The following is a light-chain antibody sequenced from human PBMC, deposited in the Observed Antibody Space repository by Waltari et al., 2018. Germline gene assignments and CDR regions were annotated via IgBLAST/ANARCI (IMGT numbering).Light chain of an antibody. V-gene: IGLV2-14*01. J-gene: IGLJ2*01. CDR1: SSDVGGYNY. Sequence: QSALTQPASVSGSPGQSITISCTGTSSDVGGYNYVSWYQQHPGKAPKLMSYEVSNRPSGVSNRFSGSKAGNTASLTISGLQAEDEADYYCSSYTSSSTTVFGGVTKLTVL. CDR2: EVS. CDR3: SSYTSSSTTV.